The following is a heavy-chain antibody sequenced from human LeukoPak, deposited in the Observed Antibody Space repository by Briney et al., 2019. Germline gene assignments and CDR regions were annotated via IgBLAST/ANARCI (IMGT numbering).Heavy chain of an antibody. CDR3: ARGNWFDP. Sequence: GGSLRLSCAASGFTFSSYAMTWVRQAPGKGLEWVSTFSGYSTYNADSVMGRFTISRDNSKNTLYLQMNSLRAEDTAVYYCARGNWFDPWGQGTLVTVSS. J-gene: IGHJ5*02. CDR1: GFTFSSYA. V-gene: IGHV3-23*01. CDR2: FSGYST.